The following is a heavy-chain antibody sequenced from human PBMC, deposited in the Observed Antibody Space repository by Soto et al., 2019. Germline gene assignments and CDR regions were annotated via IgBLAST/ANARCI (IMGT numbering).Heavy chain of an antibody. V-gene: IGHV3-23*01. Sequence: DVPLLESGGHLVQPGGSLRLSCAASGFTFSSYAMSWVRQAPGKGLEWVSSVSAGGDMTYYSDSVKGRFTISRDNSKNALFLQMNSLRIEDTALYYCARGDRGGSGSPASYYYSGLDVWGQGATVTVS. J-gene: IGHJ6*02. CDR1: GFTFSSYA. CDR3: ARGDRGGSGSPASYYYSGLDV. D-gene: IGHD3-10*01. CDR2: VSAGGDMT.